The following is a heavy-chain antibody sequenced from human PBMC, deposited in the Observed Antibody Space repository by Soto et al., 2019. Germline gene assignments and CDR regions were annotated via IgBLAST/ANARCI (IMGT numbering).Heavy chain of an antibody. D-gene: IGHD3-10*01. CDR2: IYYSGST. V-gene: IGHV4-61*01. Sequence: KASETLSLTCTVSGDSVISGSYYWSWIRQPPGKGLEWIGNIYYSGSTNYNPALKSRVTMSIDTPKNQFSLRLNSMTAADTAVYYCARGNYGSGSYYNPWYYYGMDVWGQGTTVTVSS. J-gene: IGHJ6*02. CDR3: ARGNYGSGSYYNPWYYYGMDV. CDR1: GDSVISGSYY.